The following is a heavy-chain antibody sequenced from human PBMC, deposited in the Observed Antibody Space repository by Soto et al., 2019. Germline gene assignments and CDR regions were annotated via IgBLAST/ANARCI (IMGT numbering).Heavy chain of an antibody. J-gene: IGHJ1*01. CDR2: IIPIFGIT. CDR1: GGTFSGYA. Sequence: QAHLMQSGAEVKKPGSSVKVSCKASGGTFSGYAISWVRQRPGRGLEWMGGIIPIFGITTYAEKFQGRITLAADESTGTAFMDLRSLISEDMAVYYCARDPRSITGTTSSEDFQFWG. V-gene: IGHV1-69*01. CDR3: ARDPRSITGTTSSEDFQF. D-gene: IGHD1-20*01.